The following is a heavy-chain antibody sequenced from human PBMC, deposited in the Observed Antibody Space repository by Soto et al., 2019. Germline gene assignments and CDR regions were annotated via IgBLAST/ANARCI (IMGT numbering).Heavy chain of an antibody. CDR2: IYYSGST. CDR3: ARGGSCSGGSCYSDYHYYYMDV. V-gene: IGHV4-39*01. J-gene: IGHJ6*03. D-gene: IGHD2-15*01. CDR1: GGSISSSSYY. Sequence: QLQLQESGPGLVKPSETLSLTCTVSGGSISSSSYYWAWIRQPPGKGLDWIGTIYYSGSTYYNPSLKSRVTISVGTSKNQFSLKLTSVTAADTAVYYCARGGSCSGGSCYSDYHYYYMDVWGKGTTVTVSS.